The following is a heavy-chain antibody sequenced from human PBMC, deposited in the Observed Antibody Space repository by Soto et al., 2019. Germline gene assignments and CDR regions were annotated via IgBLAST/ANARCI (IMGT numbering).Heavy chain of an antibody. CDR2: IYHSGST. D-gene: IGHD3-10*01. CDR1: GGSISSGGYS. CDR3: ARGITMVRGVGWFDP. Sequence: SETLSLTCAVSGGSISSGGYSWSWIRQPPGKGLEWIGYIYHSGSTYYNPSLKSRVTISVDRSKNQFSLKLSSVTAADTAVYYCARGITMVRGVGWFDPWAQGTLVTVSS. V-gene: IGHV4-30-2*01. J-gene: IGHJ5*02.